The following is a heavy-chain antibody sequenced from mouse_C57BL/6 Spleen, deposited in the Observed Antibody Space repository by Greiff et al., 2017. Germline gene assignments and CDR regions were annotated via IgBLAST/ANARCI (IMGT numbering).Heavy chain of an antibody. CDR3: ARSYCGSSYVVFMDN. V-gene: IGHV1-80*01. D-gene: IGHD1-1*01. J-gene: IGHJ4*01. Sequence: VQLQQSGAELVKPGASVQISCKASGYAFRSYWMNWVKQRPGKGLEWIGQIYPGDGDTNYNGKFKGKATLTADKSSSTAYMQLSSLPSEDSAVYFCARSYCGSSYVVFMDNWGQGASVTVS. CDR1: GYAFRSYW. CDR2: IYPGDGDT.